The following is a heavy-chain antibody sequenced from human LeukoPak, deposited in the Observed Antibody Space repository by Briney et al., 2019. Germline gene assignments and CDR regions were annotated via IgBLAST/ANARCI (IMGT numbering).Heavy chain of an antibody. CDR3: ARGRWVNH. CDR2: IYYSGST. CDR1: GGSISSSSYY. J-gene: IGHJ5*02. V-gene: IGHV4-39*01. Sequence: SETLSLTCTVSGGSISSSSYYWGWIRQPPGKGLEWIGSIYYSGSTYYNPSLKSRVTISVDTSKNQFSLKLSSVTAADTAVYYCARGRWVNHWGQGTLVTVSS.